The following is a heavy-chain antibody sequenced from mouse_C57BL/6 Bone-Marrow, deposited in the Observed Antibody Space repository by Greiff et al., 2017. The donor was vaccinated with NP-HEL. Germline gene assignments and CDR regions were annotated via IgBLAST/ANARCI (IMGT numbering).Heavy chain of an antibody. Sequence: EVMLVESEGGLVQPGSSMKLSCTASGFTFSDYYMAWVRQVPEKGLEWVANINYDGSSTSYLDSLKSRFIISRDNAKNILYQQMSSLKSEDKATYYCARETLSSYVDWYCDVWGTGTTVTVSS. J-gene: IGHJ1*03. V-gene: IGHV5-16*01. CDR3: ARETLSSYVDWYCDV. CDR2: INYDGSST. CDR1: GFTFSDYY. D-gene: IGHD1-1*01.